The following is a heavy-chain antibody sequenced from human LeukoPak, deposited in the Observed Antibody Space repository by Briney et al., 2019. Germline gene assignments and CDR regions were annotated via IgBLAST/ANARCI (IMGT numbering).Heavy chain of an antibody. Sequence: ASVKVSCKASGYTFTSYGISWVRQAPGQGLEWMGWISAYNGNTNYAQKLQGRVTMTTDTSTSTAYMELRSLRSDDTAVYYCARATIMGAVAGKTNFHYYYYYYYMDVWGKGTTVTVSS. CDR1: GYTFTSYG. CDR2: ISAYNGNT. J-gene: IGHJ6*03. D-gene: IGHD6-19*01. CDR3: ARATIMGAVAGKTNFHYYYYYYYMDV. V-gene: IGHV1-18*01.